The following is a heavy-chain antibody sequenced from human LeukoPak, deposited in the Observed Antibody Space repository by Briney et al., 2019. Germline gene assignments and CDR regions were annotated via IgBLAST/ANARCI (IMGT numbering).Heavy chain of an antibody. CDR2: INHSGST. D-gene: IGHD6-19*01. V-gene: IGHV4-34*01. Sequence: KPSETLSLTCAVYGGSFSGYYWSWIRQPPGKGLEWIGEINHSGSTNYNPSLKSRVTISVDTSKNQFSLKLSSVTAADTAVYYCARGWYSSGWLPNWGQGTLATVSS. CDR3: ARGWYSSGWLPN. CDR1: GGSFSGYY. J-gene: IGHJ4*02.